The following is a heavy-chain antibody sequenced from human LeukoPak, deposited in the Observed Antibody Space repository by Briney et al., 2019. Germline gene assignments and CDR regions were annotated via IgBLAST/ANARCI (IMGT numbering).Heavy chain of an antibody. Sequence: PSQTLSLTCTVSGGSISSGDYYWSWIRQPPGKGLEWIGYIYYSGSTYYNPSLKSRVTISVDTSKNQFSLKLSSVTAADTAAYYCASGPPPYCSSTSCYYYYYGMDVWGQGTTVTVSS. J-gene: IGHJ6*02. CDR2: IYYSGST. CDR1: GGSISSGDYY. V-gene: IGHV4-30-4*01. D-gene: IGHD2-2*01. CDR3: ASGPPPYCSSTSCYYYYYGMDV.